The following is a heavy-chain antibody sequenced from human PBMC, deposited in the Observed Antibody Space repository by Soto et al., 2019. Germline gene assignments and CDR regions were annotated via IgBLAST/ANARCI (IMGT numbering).Heavy chain of an antibody. Sequence: TSETLSLTCAFYGGPFSGYYWSWIRQPPGKGLEWIGEIYHSGSTNYNPSLKSRVTISVDTSKNQFSPKLSSVTAADTAVYYCAKVARRSGIVGQWVAWGLGTMV. CDR1: GGPFSGYY. CDR3: AKVARRSGIVGQWVA. V-gene: IGHV4-34*01. D-gene: IGHD1-26*01. J-gene: IGHJ4*02. CDR2: IYHSGST.